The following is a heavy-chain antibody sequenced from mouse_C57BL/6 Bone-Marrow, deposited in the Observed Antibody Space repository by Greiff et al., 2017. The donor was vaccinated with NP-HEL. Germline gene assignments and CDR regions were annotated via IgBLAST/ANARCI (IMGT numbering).Heavy chain of an antibody. CDR1: GYSITSGYY. CDR3: AAMVKADYFDY. Sequence: EVKLQESGPGLVKPSQSLSLTCSVTGYSITSGYYWNWIRQFPGNKLEWMGYISYDGSNNYNPSLKNRISITRDTSKNQFFLKLNYVTTEDTATCYCAAMVKADYFDYWGQGTTLTVSS. V-gene: IGHV3-6*01. D-gene: IGHD2-2*01. CDR2: ISYDGSN. J-gene: IGHJ2*01.